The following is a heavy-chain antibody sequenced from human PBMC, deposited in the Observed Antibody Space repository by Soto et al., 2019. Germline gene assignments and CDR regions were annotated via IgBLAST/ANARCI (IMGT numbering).Heavy chain of an antibody. D-gene: IGHD3-10*01. J-gene: IGHJ6*02. CDR3: ARQGSNEYYYFGMDV. Sequence: QVQLVQSGAEVKKPGSSVKVSCKASGGTFSSYAINWVRQAPGQGLEWMGGIIRIFGTPDYAQRFQGRVTIPADESTSTADMELSSLRSEATAVYYCARQGSNEYYYFGMDVWGQGTTVTVSS. CDR1: GGTFSSYA. V-gene: IGHV1-69*12. CDR2: IIRIFGTP.